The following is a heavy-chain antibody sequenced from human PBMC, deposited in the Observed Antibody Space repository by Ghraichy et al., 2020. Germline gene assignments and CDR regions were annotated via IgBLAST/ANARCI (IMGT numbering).Heavy chain of an antibody. V-gene: IGHV3-48*01. Sequence: GGSLRLSCAASGFTFSTYGMNWVRQAPGKGLEWVSYISSSSSNIYYADSVKGRFTISRDNAKNSLYLQMNSLRAEDTALFYCARAGSPIVGANWYFDLWGRGTLVTVSS. CDR2: ISSSSSNI. CDR3: ARAGSPIVGANWYFDL. CDR1: GFTFSTYG. J-gene: IGHJ2*01. D-gene: IGHD1-26*01.